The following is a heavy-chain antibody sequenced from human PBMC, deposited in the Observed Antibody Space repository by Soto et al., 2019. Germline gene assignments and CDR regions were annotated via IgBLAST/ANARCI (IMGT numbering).Heavy chain of an antibody. CDR1: GFTFSDHY. V-gene: IGHV3-11*06. J-gene: IGHJ4*02. Sequence: PGGSLRLSCAASGFTFSDHYMSWIRQAPGKGLEWIGYSSNSGSFTRYADSVKGRFSISRDNAKNSLYLQISSLRGDDTAIYYCVRSGDNYNLLDYWGQGPPVTVSS. CDR2: SSNSGSFT. CDR3: VRSGDNYNLLDY. D-gene: IGHD1-1*01.